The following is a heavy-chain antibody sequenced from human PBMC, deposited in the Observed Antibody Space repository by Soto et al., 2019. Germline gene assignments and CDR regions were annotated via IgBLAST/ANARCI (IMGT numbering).Heavy chain of an antibody. CDR1: GFTFSDYY. CDR3: AREGQGKTYYDFWSGYSVYYYMDV. CDR2: ISSSGSTI. J-gene: IGHJ6*03. D-gene: IGHD3-3*01. Sequence: GGSLRLSCAASGFTFSDYYMSWIRQAPGKGLEWVSYISSSGSTIYYADSVKGRFTISGDNAKNSLYLQMNGLGAEDTAVYYCAREGQGKTYYDFWSGYSVYYYMDVWGKGTTVTVSS. V-gene: IGHV3-11*01.